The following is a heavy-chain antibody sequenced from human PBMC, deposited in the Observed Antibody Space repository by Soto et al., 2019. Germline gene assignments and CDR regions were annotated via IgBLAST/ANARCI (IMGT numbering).Heavy chain of an antibody. Sequence: EVQLVESGGDLVQPGGSLRLSCAASGFAFSGYWMSWVRQAPGKGLEGVANIKQDGSEKYYVDSVKGRFTISRDNAKNSLYLQMNSLSVEDTAVHYCARATSVDAYWGQGTLVTVSS. CDR1: GFAFSGYW. CDR3: ARATSVDAY. J-gene: IGHJ4*02. V-gene: IGHV3-7*01. D-gene: IGHD5-12*01. CDR2: IKQDGSEK.